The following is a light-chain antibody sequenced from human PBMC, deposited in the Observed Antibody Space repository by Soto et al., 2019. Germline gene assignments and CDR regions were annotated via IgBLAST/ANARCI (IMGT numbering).Light chain of an antibody. Sequence: GDRVTITCRASQGISSYLAWYQQKPGKAPNLLIYAASTLQSGVPSRFSGSESGTEFTLTISSLQPEDFATYYCQQLNTYPLTFGGGTTVEIK. V-gene: IGKV1-9*01. CDR3: QQLNTYPLT. J-gene: IGKJ4*01. CDR1: QGISSY. CDR2: AAS.